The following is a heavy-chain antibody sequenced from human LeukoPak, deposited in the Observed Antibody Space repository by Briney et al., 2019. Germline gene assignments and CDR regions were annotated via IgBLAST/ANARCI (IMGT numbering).Heavy chain of an antibody. CDR2: INHSGST. Sequence: XGEINHSGSTNYTPSLKSRVTISVDTSKNQFSLKLSSVTAADTAVYYCASRWSIAGNWFDPWGQGTLVTVSS. D-gene: IGHD6-6*01. CDR3: ASRWSIAGNWFDP. V-gene: IGHV4-34*01. J-gene: IGHJ5*02.